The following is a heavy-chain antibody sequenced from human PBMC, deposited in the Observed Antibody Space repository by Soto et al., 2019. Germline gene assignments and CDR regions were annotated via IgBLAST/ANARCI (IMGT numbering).Heavy chain of an antibody. Sequence: LRLSCAASGFTFSSYAMSWVRQAPGKGLEWVSAISGSGGSTYYADSVKGRFTISRDNSKNPLYLQMNSLRAEDTAVYYCAKTLSSSRPNYYYYYGMDVWGQGTRVTVSS. CDR3: AKTLSSSRPNYYYYYGMDV. CDR1: GFTFSSYA. D-gene: IGHD6-6*01. CDR2: ISGSGGST. J-gene: IGHJ6*02. V-gene: IGHV3-23*01.